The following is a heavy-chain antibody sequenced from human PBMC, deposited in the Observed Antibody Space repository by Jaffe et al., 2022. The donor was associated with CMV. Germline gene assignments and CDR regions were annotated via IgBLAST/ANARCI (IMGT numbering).Heavy chain of an antibody. CDR1: GYIFSTYG. Sequence: QVQLVQSGAEVKKPGASVKVSCKASGYIFSTYGISWVRQAPGQGLEWMGWIGAYNGNTNYAQKYQGRVTMTTDTSTSTVYMELRSLRSDDTAVYYCVRRGEFGTSPEGPTLTLYGMDVWGQGTTVTVSS. CDR3: VRRGEFGTSPEGPTLTLYGMDV. CDR2: IGAYNGNT. V-gene: IGHV1-18*01. D-gene: IGHD3-10*01. J-gene: IGHJ6*02.